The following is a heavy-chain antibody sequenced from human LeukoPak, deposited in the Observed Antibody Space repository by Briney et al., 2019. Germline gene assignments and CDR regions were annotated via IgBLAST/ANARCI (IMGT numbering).Heavy chain of an antibody. J-gene: IGHJ4*02. CDR1: GFTFSSYE. D-gene: IGHD3-10*01. V-gene: IGHV3-48*03. CDR3: AREYGSGSYYNPNYFDY. Sequence: GSLRLSCAASGFTFSSYEMNWVRQAPGKGLEWVSYISSSGSTIYYADSVKGRFTISRDDAKNSLYLQMNSLRAEDTAVYYCAREYGSGSYYNPNYFDYWGQGTLVTVSS. CDR2: ISSSGSTI.